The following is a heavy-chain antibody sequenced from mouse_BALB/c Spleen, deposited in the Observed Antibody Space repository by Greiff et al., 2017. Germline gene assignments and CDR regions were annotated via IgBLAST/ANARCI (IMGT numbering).Heavy chain of an antibody. J-gene: IGHJ3*01. D-gene: IGHD1-1*01. Sequence: QVQLKESGPGLVAPSQSLSITCTVSGFSLTDYGVHWVRQSPGKGLEWLGVIWSGGSTDYNAAFISRLSISKDNSKSQVFFKMNSLQANDTAIYYCASPYYYGSPWFAYWGQGTLVTVSA. CDR2: IWSGGST. V-gene: IGHV2-2*02. CDR1: GFSLTDYG. CDR3: ASPYYYGSPWFAY.